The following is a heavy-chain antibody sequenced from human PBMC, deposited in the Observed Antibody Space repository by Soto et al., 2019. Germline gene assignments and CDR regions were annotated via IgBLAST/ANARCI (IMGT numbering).Heavy chain of an antibody. V-gene: IGHV3-23*01. J-gene: IGHJ2*01. Sequence: EVQLLESGGGLVQSGGSLRLSCAASGLNFASYAMTWIRQAPGKGLEWVSATSGDAANTQYADSVKGRFTMSRDNSKNTLYLQMNSLRAADTAVYFCAKYITAATRYVDLWGRGTLVTVSS. CDR2: TSGDAANT. CDR3: AKYITAATRYVDL. D-gene: IGHD1-20*01. CDR1: GLNFASYA.